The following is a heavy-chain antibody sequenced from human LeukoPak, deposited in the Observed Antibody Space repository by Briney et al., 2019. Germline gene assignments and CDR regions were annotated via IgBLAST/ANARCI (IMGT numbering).Heavy chain of an antibody. CDR1: GFTFSSYG. CDR3: VRDGSSWGNFDY. V-gene: IGHV3-30*02. J-gene: IGHJ4*02. Sequence: SGGSLRLSCAASGFTFSSYGMHWVRQAPGKGLEWVAFIRYDGSNKYYADSVKGRFTISRDNSKNTLYLQMNSLRTEDTAVYYCVRDGSSWGNFDYWGQGTLVSVSS. CDR2: IRYDGSNK. D-gene: IGHD7-27*01.